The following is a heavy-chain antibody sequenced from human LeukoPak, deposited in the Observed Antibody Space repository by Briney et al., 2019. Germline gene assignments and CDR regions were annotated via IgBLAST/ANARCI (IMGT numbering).Heavy chain of an antibody. D-gene: IGHD3-10*01. CDR1: GFTFSSYS. V-gene: IGHV3-64D*06. J-gene: IGHJ5*02. CDR2: ISSNGGST. CDR3: VKDQEGLLGSYNWFDP. Sequence: GGSLRLSCAASGFTFSSYSMNWVRQAPGKGLEYVSAISSNGGSTYYADSVKGRFTISRDNSKNTLYLQMSILRAEDTAVYYCVKDQEGLLGSYNWFDPWGQGTLVTVSS.